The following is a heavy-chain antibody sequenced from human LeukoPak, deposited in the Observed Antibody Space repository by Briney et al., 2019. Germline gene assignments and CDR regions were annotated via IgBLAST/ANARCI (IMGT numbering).Heavy chain of an antibody. J-gene: IGHJ6*03. CDR2: IIPIFGTA. CDR3: AGGQNYGSGSYYNGYYYYYMDV. Sequence: SVKVSCKASGGTFSSYAISWVRQAPGQGLEWMGGIIPIFGTANYAQKFQGRVTITTDESTSTAYMELSSLRSEDTAVYYCAGGQNYGSGSYYNGYYYYYMDVWGKGTTVTVSS. D-gene: IGHD3-10*01. CDR1: GGTFSSYA. V-gene: IGHV1-69*05.